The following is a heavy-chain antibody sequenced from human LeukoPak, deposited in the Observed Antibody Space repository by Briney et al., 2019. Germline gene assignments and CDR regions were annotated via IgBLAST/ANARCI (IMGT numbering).Heavy chain of an antibody. J-gene: IGHJ4*02. CDR3: AKDTSIGKYCTYGVCSPFDY. D-gene: IGHD2-8*01. CDR1: GFTFSSYA. V-gene: IGHV3-23*01. CDR2: ISDSGDYT. Sequence: GGSLRLSCAGSGFTFSSYAMSWVRQAPGQGLEWVSVISDSGDYTSYADSVRGRFTISRDNSRNTLYLQMNSLRPEDTAVYYCAKDTSIGKYCTYGVCSPFDYWGQGTLVTVSS.